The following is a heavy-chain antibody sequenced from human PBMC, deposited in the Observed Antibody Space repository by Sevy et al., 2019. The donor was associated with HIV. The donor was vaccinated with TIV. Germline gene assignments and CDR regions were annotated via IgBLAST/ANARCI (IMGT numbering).Heavy chain of an antibody. V-gene: IGHV3-21*06. CDR3: AYGRGVTFGGVIGPLDY. Sequence: GGSLRHSCAASEFIFSNYTMNWVRQTPGKGLEWVSSISSSSSYIYYADSLKGRFTISRDNAKDSLYLQMNSLRAEDTGVYYCAYGRGVTFGGVIGPLDYWGQGTLVTVSS. CDR2: ISSSSSYI. D-gene: IGHD3-16*01. CDR1: EFIFSNYT. J-gene: IGHJ4*02.